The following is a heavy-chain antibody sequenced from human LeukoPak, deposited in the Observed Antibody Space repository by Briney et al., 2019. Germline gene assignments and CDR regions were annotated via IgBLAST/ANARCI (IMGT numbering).Heavy chain of an antibody. D-gene: IGHD5-24*01. Sequence: SGTLSLTCAVSGGSISSSNWWSWVRQPPGQGLEWIGEIYHSGSTNYNPSLKSRVTISVDKSKNQFSLKLSSVTAADTAVYYCARLVKEMATITLDAFDIWGQGTMVTVSS. CDR2: IYHSGST. CDR1: GGSISSSNW. J-gene: IGHJ3*02. V-gene: IGHV4-4*02. CDR3: ARLVKEMATITLDAFDI.